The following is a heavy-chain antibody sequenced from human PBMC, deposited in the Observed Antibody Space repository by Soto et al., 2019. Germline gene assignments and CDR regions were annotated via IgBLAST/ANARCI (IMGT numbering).Heavy chain of an antibody. CDR2: ISGSGGST. CDR3: AKEMVRGADYYYYMDV. V-gene: IGHV3-23*01. J-gene: IGHJ6*03. D-gene: IGHD3-10*01. Sequence: GGSLRLSCAASGFTFSSYAMSWVRQAPGKGLEWVSAISGSGGSTYYADSVKGRFTISRDNSKNTLYLQMNSLRAEDTAVYYCAKEMVRGADYYYYMDVWGKGTTVTVSS. CDR1: GFTFSSYA.